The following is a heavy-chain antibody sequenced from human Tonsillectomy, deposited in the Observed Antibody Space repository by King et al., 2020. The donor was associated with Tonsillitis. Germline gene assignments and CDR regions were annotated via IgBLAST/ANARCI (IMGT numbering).Heavy chain of an antibody. D-gene: IGHD6-19*01. V-gene: IGHV4-39*01. CDR3: ARIQWLANYYYYYMDV. CDR2: VYYSGST. J-gene: IGHJ6*03. CDR1: SGSISSASYY. Sequence: QLQESGPGLVKPSETLSLTCTVSSGSISSASYYWGWIRLPPGMGLEWIGSVYYSGSTYYNPSHKSRVTISVDTSKNQFSLKLSPVTAADTAVYYCARIQWLANYYYYYMDVWGKGTTVTVSS.